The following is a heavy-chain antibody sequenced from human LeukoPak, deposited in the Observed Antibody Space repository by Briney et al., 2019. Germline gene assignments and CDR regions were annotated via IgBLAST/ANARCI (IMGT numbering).Heavy chain of an antibody. J-gene: IGHJ6*02. CDR1: GGTFSSYA. D-gene: IGHD5-12*01. CDR2: IIPIFGTA. Sequence: SVKVSCKASGGTFSSYAISWVRQAPGQGLEWMGGIIPIFGTANYAQKFQGRVTITADESTSTAYMELSSLRSEDTAVYYCAREWLISGYSLRYYYGMDVWGQGTTVTVSS. V-gene: IGHV1-69*01. CDR3: AREWLISGYSLRYYYGMDV.